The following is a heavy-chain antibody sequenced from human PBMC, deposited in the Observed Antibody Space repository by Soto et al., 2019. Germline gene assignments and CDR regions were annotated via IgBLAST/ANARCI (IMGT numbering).Heavy chain of an antibody. J-gene: IGHJ6*02. CDR2: IYSSGST. V-gene: IGHV4-4*07. Sequence: SETLSLTCTVSGGSMSSYFWSWIRQPAGKGLEWIGRIYSSGSTDYNPSLKSRVTMSIDTSKNQFSLNLSSVTAADAAVYFCARVKTVDYYGMGVWGQGTTVTVSS. CDR1: GGSMSSYF. CDR3: ARVKTVDYYGMGV.